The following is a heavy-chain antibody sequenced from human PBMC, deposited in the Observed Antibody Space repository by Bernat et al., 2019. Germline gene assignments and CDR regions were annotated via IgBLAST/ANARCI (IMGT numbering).Heavy chain of an antibody. CDR1: GFTFSSYG. J-gene: IGHJ3*02. V-gene: IGHV3-33*01. D-gene: IGHD3-10*01. CDR3: ACVLLWFRDSPVDAFDI. CDR2: IWYDGSNK. Sequence: QVQLVESGGGVVQPGRSLRLSCAASGFTFSSYGMHWVRQAPGKGLEWVAVIWYDGSNKYYADSVKGRFTISRDNSKNTLYLQMNSLKAEDTAVYYCACVLLWFRDSPVDAFDIWGQGTMVTVSS.